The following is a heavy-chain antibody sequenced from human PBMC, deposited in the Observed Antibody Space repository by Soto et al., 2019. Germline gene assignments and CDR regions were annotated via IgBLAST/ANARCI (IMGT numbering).Heavy chain of an antibody. CDR1: GGSISCYY. Sequence: SETLSLTCIVSGGSISCYYWSWIRQPPGKGLEWIGRIYRSGSTKYNPSLKSRVTMSVDTSKNQLSLRLSSVTAADTAVYDCAGPESMAAAENTYFEHWRQGILVTVSS. CDR3: AGPESMAAAENTYFEH. J-gene: IGHJ1*01. D-gene: IGHD6-25*01. V-gene: IGHV4-4*07. CDR2: IYRSGST.